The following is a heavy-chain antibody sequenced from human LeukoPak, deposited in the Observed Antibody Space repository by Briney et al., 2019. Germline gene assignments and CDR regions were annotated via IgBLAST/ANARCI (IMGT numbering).Heavy chain of an antibody. CDR1: GGSISSYY. Sequence: SETLSLTCTVSGGSISSYYWSWIRQPPGKGLEWIGYIYYSGSANYNPSLKSRVTISVDTSKNQFSLKLSSVTAADTAVYYCARHVFGYSSGWYWAQGLTADAFDIWGQGTMVTVSS. D-gene: IGHD6-19*01. J-gene: IGHJ3*02. V-gene: IGHV4-59*08. CDR2: IYYSGSA. CDR3: ARHVFGYSSGWYWAQGLTADAFDI.